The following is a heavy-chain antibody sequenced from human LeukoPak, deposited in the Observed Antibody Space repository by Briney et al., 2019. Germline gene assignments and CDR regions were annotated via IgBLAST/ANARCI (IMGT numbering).Heavy chain of an antibody. Sequence: GGSLRLSCAASGFTFRSNGMNWVRQAPGKGLEWVAIIWYDGSKEYYADSVKGRFTISRDNSKNMLYLQMNSLRAEDTAVYYCAKQSTARSLGEGGQGTLVTVSS. CDR3: AKQSTARSLGE. V-gene: IGHV3-33*06. J-gene: IGHJ4*02. CDR1: GFTFRSNG. D-gene: IGHD6-6*01. CDR2: IWYDGSKE.